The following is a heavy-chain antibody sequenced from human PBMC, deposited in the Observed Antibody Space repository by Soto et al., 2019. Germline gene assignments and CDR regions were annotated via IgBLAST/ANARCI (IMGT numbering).Heavy chain of an antibody. CDR2: FDPEDGET. Sequence: GASVKVSCKVSGYTLTELSMHWVRQAPGKGLEWMGGFDPEDGETIYAQKFQGRVTMTEDTSTDTAYMELSSLRSEYTAVYYYATALWFGEFGAFDIWGQGTIVTVSS. D-gene: IGHD3-10*01. J-gene: IGHJ3*02. CDR3: ATALWFGEFGAFDI. CDR1: GYTLTELS. V-gene: IGHV1-24*01.